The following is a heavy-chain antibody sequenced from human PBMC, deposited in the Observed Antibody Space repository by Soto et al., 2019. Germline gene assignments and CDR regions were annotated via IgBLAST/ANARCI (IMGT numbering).Heavy chain of an antibody. CDR1: GYMFNTYG. J-gene: IGHJ4*02. Sequence: QVQLLQSGAEVKKPGASVKVSCKASGYMFNTYGITWVRQAPGQGLEWMGWISVYNGNIDYAQKFEGRVTMTTDTSTSTAYMELKSVTSYDTSVYYCARTYGSGDYFLPFEYWGQGTPVSVSS. D-gene: IGHD3-10*01. CDR3: ARTYGSGDYFLPFEY. CDR2: ISVYNGNI. V-gene: IGHV1-18*01.